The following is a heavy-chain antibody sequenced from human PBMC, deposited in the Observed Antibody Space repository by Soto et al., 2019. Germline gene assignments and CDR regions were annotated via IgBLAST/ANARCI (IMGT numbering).Heavy chain of an antibody. Sequence: QGQLQDLGPGIVKPSETLVLTCTVSGGSLSSYYWNLIPQPPGEGLEWVGDIYYSGSTNYNPSLKSRVTISVDTSKNQFSLKLSSVTAADTAVYYCARDGSSGYWGVDYWGQGTLVTVSS. CDR3: ARDGSSGYWGVDY. V-gene: IGHV4-59*01. J-gene: IGHJ4*02. CDR2: IYYSGST. D-gene: IGHD3-22*01. CDR1: GGSLSSYY.